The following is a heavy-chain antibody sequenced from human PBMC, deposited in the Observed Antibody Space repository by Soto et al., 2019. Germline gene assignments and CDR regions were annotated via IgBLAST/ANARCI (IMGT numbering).Heavy chain of an antibody. V-gene: IGHV1-18*01. CDR1: GYIFVNYG. Sequence: QVQLVQSGDEMKKPGASVRVSCKASGYIFVNYGIAWVRQAPGQGLEWMGWISPYTGDTHSARKVQGRLNMTTDTSTSKEYMPLGSLTSDDTAVYYCAMVDNYVTPTPQDVWGQGTTVTVSS. CDR2: ISPYTGDT. D-gene: IGHD3-16*01. J-gene: IGHJ6*02. CDR3: AMVDNYVTPTPQDV.